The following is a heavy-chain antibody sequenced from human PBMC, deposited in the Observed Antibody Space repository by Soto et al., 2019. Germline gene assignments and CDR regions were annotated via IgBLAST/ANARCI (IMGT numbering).Heavy chain of an antibody. Sequence: VAGLSFDGITKHYADSVKGQFTISRDNSKNTMYLQMNSLRPEDTAIYYCAKDGAWELLPAFGMDVWGQGTTVTVSS. D-gene: IGHD1-26*01. CDR3: AKDGAWELLPAFGMDV. J-gene: IGHJ6*01. V-gene: IGHV3-30*18. CDR2: LSFDGITK.